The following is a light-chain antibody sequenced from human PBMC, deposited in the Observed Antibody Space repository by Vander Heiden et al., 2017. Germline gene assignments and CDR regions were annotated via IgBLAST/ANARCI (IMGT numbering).Light chain of an antibody. Sequence: YELTQPPSVSVSPGQTASITCSGDKLGDKYACWYQQKPGQSPVLVIYQDSRRPSGIPERFSGSNSGNTATLTISGTQAMGEADYYCQTWDSSTVVFGGGTKLTVL. CDR3: QTWDSSTVV. CDR2: QDS. CDR1: KLGDKY. J-gene: IGLJ2*01. V-gene: IGLV3-1*01.